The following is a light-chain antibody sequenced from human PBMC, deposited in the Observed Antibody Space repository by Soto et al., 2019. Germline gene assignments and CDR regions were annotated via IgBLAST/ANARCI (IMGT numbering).Light chain of an antibody. J-gene: IGKJ4*01. Sequence: DSVMTQSPDSLAMSLRERATINCKSSQSVLYSSNNKNYLAWYQQKPGQPPKLLIYWASTRESGVPDRFSGSGSGTDFTLTISSLQAEDVAVYYCQQYYSYPLTFGGGTKVEIK. CDR2: WAS. CDR3: QQYYSYPLT. CDR1: QSVLYSSNNKNY. V-gene: IGKV4-1*01.